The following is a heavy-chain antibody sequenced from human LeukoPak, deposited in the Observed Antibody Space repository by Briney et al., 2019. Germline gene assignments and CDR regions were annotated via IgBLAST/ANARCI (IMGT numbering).Heavy chain of an antibody. CDR1: GFTFSSYA. V-gene: IGHV3-23*01. D-gene: IGHD4-17*01. CDR3: AKGDYGDYVGWFDP. J-gene: IGHJ5*02. Sequence: GGSLTLSCAASGFTFSSYAVSWVRQAPGKGLEWVSAISGSGGSTYYADSVKGRFTISRDNSKNTLYLQMNSLRAGDTPVYSCAKGDYGDYVGWFDPWGQGNLVTVSS. CDR2: ISGSGGST.